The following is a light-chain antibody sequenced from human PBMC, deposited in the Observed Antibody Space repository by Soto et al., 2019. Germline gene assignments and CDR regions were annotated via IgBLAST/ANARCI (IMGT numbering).Light chain of an antibody. Sequence: EIVLTQSPGTLSLSPGERAALSCRASQNVGASYIAWYQQKPGQAPWLLIYGASIRATGIADRFSGSGSGTDFNLTITRREPEDFAIYYCQKYGGPPYTFGQGTKLHIK. CDR1: QNVGASY. V-gene: IGKV3-20*01. J-gene: IGKJ2*01. CDR2: GAS. CDR3: QKYGGPPYT.